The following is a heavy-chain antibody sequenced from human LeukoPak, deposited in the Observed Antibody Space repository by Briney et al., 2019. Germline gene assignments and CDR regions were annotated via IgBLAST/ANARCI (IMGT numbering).Heavy chain of an antibody. CDR3: AREIRKLYDSSGYPDY. Sequence: SETLSLTCAVYGGSFSGYYWFWIRQPPGKGLEWIGEINHTGRTSYNPSLKSRVTMSVDTSKNQFSLELNSVTAADTAVYFCAREIRKLYDSSGYPDYWGQGTLVTVSS. J-gene: IGHJ4*02. V-gene: IGHV4-34*09. CDR1: GGSFSGYY. CDR2: INHTGRT. D-gene: IGHD3-22*01.